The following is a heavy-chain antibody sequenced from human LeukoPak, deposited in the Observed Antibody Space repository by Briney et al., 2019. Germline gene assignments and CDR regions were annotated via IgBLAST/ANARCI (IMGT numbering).Heavy chain of an antibody. J-gene: IGHJ4*02. D-gene: IGHD3-22*01. CDR3: AKDGSRYYDSSGYPY. Sequence: PGGSLRLSCAASGFTFSSYAMSWVRQAPGKGLEWVSAISGSGGSTYYADSVKGRFTISRDNSKSTLYLQMNSLRAEDTAVYYCAKDGSRYYDSSGYPYWGQGTLVTVSS. CDR2: ISGSGGST. V-gene: IGHV3-23*01. CDR1: GFTFSSYA.